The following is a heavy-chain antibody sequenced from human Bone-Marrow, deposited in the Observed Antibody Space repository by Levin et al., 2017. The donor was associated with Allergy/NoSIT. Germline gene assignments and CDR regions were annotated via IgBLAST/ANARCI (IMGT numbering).Heavy chain of an antibody. Sequence: SQTLSLTCTVSGESMNTPYWNWVRQSPGKGLEWIGHIYSNGDTSYNPSLESRVTISVDTSINQFSLKLTSVTAADTAVYFCARDRAGPPYSSSWFDYWGQGILVTVSS. CDR1: GESMNTPY. D-gene: IGHD6-13*01. CDR2: IYSNGDT. J-gene: IGHJ4*02. V-gene: IGHV4-59*11. CDR3: ARDRAGPPYSSSWFDY.